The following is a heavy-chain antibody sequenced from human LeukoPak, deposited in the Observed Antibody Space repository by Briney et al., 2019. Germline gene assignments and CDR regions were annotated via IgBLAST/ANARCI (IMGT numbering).Heavy chain of an antibody. CDR1: GFTFSRYA. CDR2: ISDDGSNK. J-gene: IGHJ5*02. D-gene: IGHD4-11*01. Sequence: GRSLRLSCAASGFTFSRYAMHWVRQAPGMGLAWVAVISDDGSNKYYADSVKGRFTISRDNSKNTLYLQMNSLRAEDTAVYYCARGYSNYNWFDPWGQGTLVTVSS. V-gene: IGHV3-30*04. CDR3: ARGYSNYNWFDP.